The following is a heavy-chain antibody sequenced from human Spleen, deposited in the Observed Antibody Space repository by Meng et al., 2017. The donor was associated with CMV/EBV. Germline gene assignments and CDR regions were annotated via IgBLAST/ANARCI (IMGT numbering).Heavy chain of an antibody. CDR2: ISGDGDET. D-gene: IGHD2-21*01. CDR3: AKSPVVVLPNYYGMDV. J-gene: IGHJ6*02. V-gene: IGHV3-23*01. CDR1: GFSFRSYA. Sequence: GESLKISCAASGFSFRSYAMSWVRQAPGKGLEWVSAISGDGDETHYADFVKGHFIISRDNSKNTVYLQMNGLRAEDTAVYYCAKSPVVVLPNYYGMDVWGQGTTVTVSS.